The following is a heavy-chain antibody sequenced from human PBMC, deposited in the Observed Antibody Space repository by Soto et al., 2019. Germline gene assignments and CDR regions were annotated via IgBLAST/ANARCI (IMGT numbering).Heavy chain of an antibody. J-gene: IGHJ4*02. CDR2: IWYDGSNK. D-gene: IGHD3-22*01. CDR3: ARDWGRSGYYLDY. Sequence: QVQLVESGGGVVQPGRSLRLSCAASGFTFSSYGMHWVRQAPGKGLEWVAVIWYDGSNKYYADSVKGRFTISRDNSKNTLYLQMYSLRAEDTAVYYCARDWGRSGYYLDYWGQGTLVTVSS. CDR1: GFTFSSYG. V-gene: IGHV3-33*01.